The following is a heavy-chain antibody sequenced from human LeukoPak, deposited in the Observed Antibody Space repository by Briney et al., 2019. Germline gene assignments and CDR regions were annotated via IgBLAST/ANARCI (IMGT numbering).Heavy chain of an antibody. V-gene: IGHV3-30*18. CDR2: ISYDGSNK. D-gene: IGHD6-13*01. Sequence: PGGSLRLSCAASGFTFTTYGMHWVRQAPGKGLEWVAVISYDGSNKYYADSVKGRFTISGDNSKNTLYLQMNSLRAEDTAVYYCAKSGASSSWYKYFDYWGQGTLVTVSS. CDR1: GFTFTTYG. J-gene: IGHJ4*02. CDR3: AKSGASSSWYKYFDY.